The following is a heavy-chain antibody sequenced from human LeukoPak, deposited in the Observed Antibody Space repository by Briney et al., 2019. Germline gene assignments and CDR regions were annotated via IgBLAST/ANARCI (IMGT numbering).Heavy chain of an antibody. Sequence: SETLSLTCTVSGGSISSYYWNWIRQPPGKGLEWIGSIYYSGSTYYNPSLKSRVTISVDTSKNQFSLKLSSVTAADTAVYYCASSYSSGWYYYWGQGTLVTVSS. J-gene: IGHJ4*02. D-gene: IGHD6-19*01. CDR3: ASSYSSGWYYY. V-gene: IGHV4-59*05. CDR1: GGSISSYY. CDR2: IYYSGST.